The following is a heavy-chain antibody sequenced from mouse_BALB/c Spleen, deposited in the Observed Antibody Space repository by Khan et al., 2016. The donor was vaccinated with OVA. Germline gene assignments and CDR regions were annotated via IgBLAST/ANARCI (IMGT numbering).Heavy chain of an antibody. CDR3: ASMARK. CDR2: IDPPNGNT. CDR1: GCNIKDTY. J-gene: IGHJ2*01. V-gene: IGHV14-3*02. Sequence: VQLQQPGAELVKSGATVKLSCTASGCNIKDTYMHWLMQWHEQGLVWIGRIDPPNGNTKYDPKFQGNATITADTSSNTAYLQLSGMTSEYSAIYYWASMARKWGQGTTLTVSS.